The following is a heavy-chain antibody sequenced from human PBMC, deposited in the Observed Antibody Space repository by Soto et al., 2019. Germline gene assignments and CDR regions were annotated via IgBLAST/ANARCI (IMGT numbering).Heavy chain of an antibody. CDR1: GFTFSSYS. Sequence: PWGSLRLSCAASGFTFSSYSMNWVRQAPGKGLEWVSSISSSSSYIYYADSVKGRFTISRDNAKNSLYLQMNSLRAEDTAVYYCAREMEYCSSTSCSLDYWGQGTLVNVSS. CDR3: AREMEYCSSTSCSLDY. V-gene: IGHV3-21*01. J-gene: IGHJ4*02. D-gene: IGHD2-2*01. CDR2: ISSSSSYI.